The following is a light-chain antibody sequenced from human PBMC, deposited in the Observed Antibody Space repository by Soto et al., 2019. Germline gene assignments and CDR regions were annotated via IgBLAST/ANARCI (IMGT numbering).Light chain of an antibody. CDR3: QQYHDSPLNT. J-gene: IGKJ2*01. CDR2: GAS. V-gene: IGKV3-20*01. Sequence: VLPQSPATLSLSPGDRATISCRASQSVRSTLLAWYQQKPGQPPRLLIYGASNRAAGIPERFSGSASGTAFTLTISSLEPDDAAVYYCQQYHDSPLNTFGQGTKLQIK. CDR1: QSVRSTL.